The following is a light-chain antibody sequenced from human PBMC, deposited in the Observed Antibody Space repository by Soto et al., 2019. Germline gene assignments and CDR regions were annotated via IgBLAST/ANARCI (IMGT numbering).Light chain of an antibody. V-gene: IGLV1-40*01. J-gene: IGLJ1*01. CDR2: GDS. CDR1: SSNIGAGYD. CDR3: QSYANSLSGSHYV. Sequence: QSVLTQPPSVSGAPGQRVTISCTGSSSNIGAGYDVHWYQQLPGTAPKLLIYGDSNRPSGVPDRFSGSKSGTSASLAITGLQAEDEADYYCQSYANSLSGSHYVFGTGTKVTVL.